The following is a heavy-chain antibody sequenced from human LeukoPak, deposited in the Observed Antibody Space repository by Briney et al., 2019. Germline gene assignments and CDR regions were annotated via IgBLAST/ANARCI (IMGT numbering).Heavy chain of an antibody. CDR1: GFTFDDYA. D-gene: IGHD6-19*01. CDR2: ISWNSGSI. J-gene: IGHJ4*02. CDR3: AKDFVAVAGTVHY. V-gene: IGHV3-9*01. Sequence: GGSLRLSCAASGFTFDDYAMHWVRQAPGKGLEWVSGISWNSGSIGYADSVKGRFTISRDNAKNSLYLQMNSLRAEDTALYYCAKDFVAVAGTVHYWGQGTLVTVSS.